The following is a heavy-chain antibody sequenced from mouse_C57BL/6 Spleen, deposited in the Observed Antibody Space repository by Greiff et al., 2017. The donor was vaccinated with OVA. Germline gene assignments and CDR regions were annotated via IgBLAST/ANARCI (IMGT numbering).Heavy chain of an antibody. D-gene: IGHD1-2*01. J-gene: IGHJ3*01. CDR1: GYTFTSYW. V-gene: IGHV1-59*01. CDR2: IDPSDSYT. Sequence: VQLQQPGAELVRPGTSVKLSCKASGYTFTSYWMHWVKQRPGQGLEWIGVIDPSDSYTNYNQKFKGKATLTVDTSSSTAYMQLSSLTSEDSAVYYCAWIITTGFAYWGQGTLVTVSA. CDR3: AWIITTGFAY.